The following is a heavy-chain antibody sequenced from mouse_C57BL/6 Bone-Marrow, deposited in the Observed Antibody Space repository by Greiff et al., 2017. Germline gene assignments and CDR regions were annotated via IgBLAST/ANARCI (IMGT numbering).Heavy chain of an antibody. Sequence: QVQLQQSGAELVKPGASVKMSCKASGYTFTSYWITWVKQRPGQGLEWIGDIYPGSGSTNYNEKFKSKATLTVDTSSSAAYMQLSRLTDEAAADYCGTRKRGTLLDWGQGTTVTVSS. CDR2: IYPGSGST. V-gene: IGHV1-55*01. J-gene: IGHJ2*01. D-gene: IGHD1-1*01. CDR1: GYTFTSYW. CDR3: TRKRGTLLD.